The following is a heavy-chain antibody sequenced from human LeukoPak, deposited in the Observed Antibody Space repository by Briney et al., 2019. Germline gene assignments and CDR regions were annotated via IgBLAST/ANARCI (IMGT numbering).Heavy chain of an antibody. CDR1: GYTFTNYG. CDR3: ARDLKITIFGVLPWDYFDY. D-gene: IGHD3-3*01. CDR2: TSTYIGNT. V-gene: IGHV1-18*01. Sequence: GASVKVSCKASGYTFTNYGISWVRHAPGQGLEWMGWTSTYIGNTNYAQKLQGRVTMTTDTSTSTAYMELRSLRTDDTALYYCARDLKITIFGVLPWDYFDYWGQGTLVIVSS. J-gene: IGHJ4*02.